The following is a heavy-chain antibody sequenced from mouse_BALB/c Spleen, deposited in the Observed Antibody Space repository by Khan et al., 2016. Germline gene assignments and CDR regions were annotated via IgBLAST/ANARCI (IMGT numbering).Heavy chain of an antibody. CDR2: INPYNAGT. V-gene: IGHV1S136*01. D-gene: IGHD2-2*01. CDR3: ARDNYGYDFDY. CDR1: GYTFTNYV. J-gene: IGHJ2*01. Sequence: VQLKQSGPELVKPGASVKMSCKASGYTFTNYVMHWVKQKPGQGLEWIGYINPYNAGTKYNEKFKGRATLTSDRSSSTAYMELSSLTSEDSAVYYCARDNYGYDFDYWGQGTTLTVSS.